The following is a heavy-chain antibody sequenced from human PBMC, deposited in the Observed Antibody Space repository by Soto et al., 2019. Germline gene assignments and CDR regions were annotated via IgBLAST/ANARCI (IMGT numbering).Heavy chain of an antibody. CDR3: VKDADYSPTAFDR. V-gene: IGHV3-30*19. CDR1: GFRFRNYG. D-gene: IGHD2-21*01. J-gene: IGHJ3*02. CDR2: ILNDGSGE. Sequence: QMQLVESGGGVVQPGGSLRLSCAASGFRFRNYGMHWIRQAPGKGLEWVSLILNDGSGEYYRDSVKGRFTISRDNSRDLLYRQMHSLGPAAPARYYCVKDADYSPTAFDRWGKGQRVSVS.